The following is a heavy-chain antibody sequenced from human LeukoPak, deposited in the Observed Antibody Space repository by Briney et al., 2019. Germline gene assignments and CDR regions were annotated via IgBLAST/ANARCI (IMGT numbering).Heavy chain of an antibody. V-gene: IGHV3-30*18. D-gene: IGHD3-22*01. Sequence: GGSLRLSCAASGFTFSSYGMHWVRQAPGKGLEWVAVISYDGSNEYYADSVKGRFTISRDNSKSTLYLQMNSLRAEDTAVYCCAKCSDYYDSSGSFDYWGQGTLVTVSS. CDR2: ISYDGSNE. J-gene: IGHJ4*02. CDR1: GFTFSSYG. CDR3: AKCSDYYDSSGSFDY.